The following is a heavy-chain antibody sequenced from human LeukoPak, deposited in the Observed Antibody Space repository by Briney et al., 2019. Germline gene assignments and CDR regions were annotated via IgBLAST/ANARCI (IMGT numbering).Heavy chain of an antibody. Sequence: PSGTLSLTCAVSGGSISSSNWWSWVRQPPGKGLEWIGEIYHSGSTNYNPSLKSRVTISVDTSKNQFSLKLSSVTAADTAVYYCARDKTAGVAAAGTGFDPWGQGTLVTVSS. D-gene: IGHD6-13*01. CDR1: GGSISSSNW. V-gene: IGHV4-4*02. CDR2: IYHSGST. CDR3: ARDKTAGVAAAGTGFDP. J-gene: IGHJ5*02.